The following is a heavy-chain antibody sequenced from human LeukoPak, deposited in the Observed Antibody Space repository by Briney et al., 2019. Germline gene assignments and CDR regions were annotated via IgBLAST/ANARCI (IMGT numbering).Heavy chain of an antibody. D-gene: IGHD4-23*01. Sequence: SVKVSCKASGGTFSSYTISWVRQAPGQGLEWMGRIIPILGIANYAQKFQGRVTITADKSTSTAYMELSSLRSEDTAVYYCTRDGQWELPVPYYFDYWGQGTLVTVSS. CDR2: IIPILGIA. CDR3: TRDGQWELPVPYYFDY. V-gene: IGHV1-69*04. CDR1: GGTFSSYT. J-gene: IGHJ4*02.